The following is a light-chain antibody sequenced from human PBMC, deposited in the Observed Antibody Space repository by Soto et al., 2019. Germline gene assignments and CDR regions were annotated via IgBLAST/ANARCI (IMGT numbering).Light chain of an antibody. CDR3: QQLNSYVFA. CDR2: AAS. Sequence: DLQMTQSPSTLSASVGDRVTITCRASQSISSWLAWYQQKPGKAPNLLIYAASTLRSGVPSRFSGSGSETEFTLTISSLQPEDFATYYCQQLNSYVFAFGPGTKVDIK. CDR1: QSISSW. V-gene: IGKV1-5*01. J-gene: IGKJ3*01.